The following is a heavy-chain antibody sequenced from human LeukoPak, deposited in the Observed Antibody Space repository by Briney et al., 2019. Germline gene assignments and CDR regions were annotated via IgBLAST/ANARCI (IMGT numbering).Heavy chain of an antibody. V-gene: IGHV3-7*01. J-gene: IGHJ6*03. CDR3: ARDRHMDV. CDR1: GFTFSSYW. CDR2: IVQDGGDK. Sequence: GGSLRLSCAASGFTFSSYWMSWVRQAPGKGLEWVANIVQDGGDKYYVDSLKGRFSISRDNAKNSLYLHINSLRAEDTAVYYCARDRHMDVWGKGATVTVSS.